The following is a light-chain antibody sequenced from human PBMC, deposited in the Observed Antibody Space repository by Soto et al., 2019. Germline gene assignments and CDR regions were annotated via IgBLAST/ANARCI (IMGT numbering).Light chain of an antibody. CDR2: DAS. J-gene: IGKJ1*01. CDR3: QQYNSYSWT. V-gene: IGKV1-5*01. CDR1: QSISSY. Sequence: IQMTQSPSSLSASFGDRVTITCRASQSISSYLNWYQQKPGKAPKLLIYDASSLESGVPSRFSGSGSGTEFTLTISSLQPDDFATYYCQQYNSYSWTFGQGTKVDIK.